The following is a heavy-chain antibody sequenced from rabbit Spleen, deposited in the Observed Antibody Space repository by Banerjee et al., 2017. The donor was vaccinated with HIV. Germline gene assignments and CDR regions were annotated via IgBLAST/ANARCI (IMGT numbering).Heavy chain of an antibody. J-gene: IGHJ6*01. V-gene: IGHV1S45*01. CDR1: GVSFSDKDV. CDR2: IDVTKRGTT. D-gene: IGHD8-1*01. CDR3: ARDTGSSFSTYGMDL. Sequence: EQLEESGGGLVKPEGSLTLTCKASGVSFSDKDVMCWVRQAPGKGLEWIACIDVTKRGTTYYTTWAKGRFTISETSSTTVTLQMTSLTAADTATYFCARDTGSSFSTYGMDLWGQGTLVTVS.